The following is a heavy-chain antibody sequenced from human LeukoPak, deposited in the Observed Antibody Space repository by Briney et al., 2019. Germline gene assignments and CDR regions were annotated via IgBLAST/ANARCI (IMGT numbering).Heavy chain of an antibody. D-gene: IGHD6-13*01. CDR3: ATPGIRDQYDFDR. CDR2: INPDGSSA. J-gene: IGHJ4*02. CDR1: RFTLSSYW. V-gene: IGHV3-74*03. Sequence: GGSLRLSCAASRFTLSSYWMHWVRQAPGKGLVWVSRINPDGSSATYADSVKGRFTISRDNVKNTVYLQMNSLRAEDTAVYYCATPGIRDQYDFDRWGQGTLVIASS.